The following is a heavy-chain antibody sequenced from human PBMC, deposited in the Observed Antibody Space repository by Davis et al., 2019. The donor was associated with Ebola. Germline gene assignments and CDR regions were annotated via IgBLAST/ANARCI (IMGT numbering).Heavy chain of an antibody. D-gene: IGHD4/OR15-4a*01. V-gene: IGHV3-23*01. CDR1: GFTFTSHA. CDR2: ISGTAVTT. J-gene: IGHJ4*02. Sequence: PGGSLRLSCAASGFTFTSHAMNWVCQAPGKGLECVSFISGTAVTTYYADSVKGRFTISRDNSKNTLYLQMNSLRAEDTAVYYCAKGANYGAPFDYWGQGTLVTVSS. CDR3: AKGANYGAPFDY.